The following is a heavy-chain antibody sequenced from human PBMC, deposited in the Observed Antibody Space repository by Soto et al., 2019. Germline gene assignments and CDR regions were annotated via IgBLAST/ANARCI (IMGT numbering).Heavy chain of an antibody. CDR3: AAGLGVRYYYGMDV. D-gene: IGHD3-10*01. CDR2: IVVGRGNT. Sequence: QMQLVQSGPEVKKPGTSVKVSCKASGFTFTSSAMQWVRQARGQRLEWIGWIVVGRGNTNYAKKFQERVTITRDMSTSTAYMELSSLRSEDKAVYYCAAGLGVRYYYGMDVWGQGSTVTASS. J-gene: IGHJ6*02. V-gene: IGHV1-58*02. CDR1: GFTFTSSA.